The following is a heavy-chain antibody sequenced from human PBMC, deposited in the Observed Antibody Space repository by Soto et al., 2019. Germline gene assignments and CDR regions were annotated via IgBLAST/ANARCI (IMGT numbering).Heavy chain of an antibody. CDR1: GGSFSGYY. V-gene: IGHV4-34*01. CDR3: ARGKRDIVVVPAAILNWFDP. Sequence: QVQLQQWGAGLLKPSETLSLTCAVYGGSFSGYYWSWIRQPPGKGLEWIGEINHSGSTNYNPSLKSRVTTSVDTSKNQFSLKLSSVTAADTAVYYCARGKRDIVVVPAAILNWFDPWGQGTLVTVSS. J-gene: IGHJ5*02. D-gene: IGHD2-2*01. CDR2: INHSGST.